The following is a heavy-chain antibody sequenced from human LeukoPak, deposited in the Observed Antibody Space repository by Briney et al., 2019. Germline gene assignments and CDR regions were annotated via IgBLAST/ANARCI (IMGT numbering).Heavy chain of an antibody. CDR2: ISYDGSNK. CDR1: GFTFSSYA. J-gene: IGHJ6*04. V-gene: IGHV3-30*04. D-gene: IGHD2-2*03. CDR3: ASGYCSSTSCYPYYYGIDV. Sequence: GGSLRLSCAAYGFTFSSYARHRVRQAPGKGLEWVAVISYDGSNKYYADSVKGRFTISRDNSKNTLYLQMNSLKAEDTAVYYCASGYCSSTSCYPYYYGIDVWGKGTTVTVSS.